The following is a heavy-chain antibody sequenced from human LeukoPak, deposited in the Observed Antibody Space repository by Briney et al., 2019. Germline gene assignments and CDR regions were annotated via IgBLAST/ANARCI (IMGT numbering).Heavy chain of an antibody. CDR2: IWYDGSNK. CDR3: AKDYREKETTVTAGPIDY. CDR1: GFTFSSYG. V-gene: IGHV3-33*06. J-gene: IGHJ4*02. D-gene: IGHD4-17*01. Sequence: GRSLRLSCAASGFTFSSYGMHWVRQAPGKGLEWVAVIWYDGSNKYYADSVKGRFTISRDNSKNTLYLQMNSLRAEDTAVYYCAKDYREKETTVTAGPIDYWGQGTLVTVSS.